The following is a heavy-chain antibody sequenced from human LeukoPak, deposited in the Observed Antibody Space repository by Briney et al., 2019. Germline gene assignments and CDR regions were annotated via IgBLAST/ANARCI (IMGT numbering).Heavy chain of an antibody. CDR1: GFTFSSYG. CDR3: AKDRCSNGIGCYYYYMDV. J-gene: IGHJ6*03. CDR2: IQYDRTNE. D-gene: IGHD2-8*01. V-gene: IGHV3-30*02. Sequence: PGGSLRLSCAASGFTFSSYGIHWVRQAPGKGLEWVAYIQYDRTNEQYAHSVRGRFRISRDNSKNILYLQMNSLRTEDKDVYYCAKDRCSNGIGCYYYYMDVWGKGTTVTISS.